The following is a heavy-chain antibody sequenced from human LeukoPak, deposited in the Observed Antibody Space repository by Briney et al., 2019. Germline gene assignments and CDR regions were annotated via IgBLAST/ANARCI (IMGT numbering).Heavy chain of an antibody. D-gene: IGHD3-10*01. CDR1: GFTVNSNY. J-gene: IGHJ5*02. CDR2: MYDGGTT. V-gene: IGHV3-66*01. Sequence: GGSLRLSCAASGFTVNSNYLAWIRQAPGKGLEWISIMYDGGTTFYADSVSGRFTLSRDSAKNTLYLEMKRLRAEDTAVYYCARAGGSGSLMWFDLWGQGTQVTVSS. CDR3: ARAGGSGSLMWFDL.